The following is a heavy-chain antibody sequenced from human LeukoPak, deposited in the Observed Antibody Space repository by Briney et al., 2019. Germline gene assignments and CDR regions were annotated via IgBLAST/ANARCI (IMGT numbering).Heavy chain of an antibody. V-gene: IGHV4-39*01. CDR3: ARLHYYGVDV. J-gene: IGHJ6*02. CDR2: MYFSGNS. Sequence: PSETLSLTCSVSGGSFTSSSYYWVWIRQPPRKGLELIGTMYFSGNSYYNPSLKSRVTISVDTSKKQFSLKLSSVTPADTAVYYCARLHYYGVDVWGQGTTVTVSS. CDR1: GGSFTSSSYY.